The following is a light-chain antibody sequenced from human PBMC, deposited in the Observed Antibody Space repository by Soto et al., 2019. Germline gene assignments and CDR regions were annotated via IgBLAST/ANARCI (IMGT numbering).Light chain of an antibody. J-gene: IGKJ5*01. CDR2: AAS. CDR3: QQSYSTLIT. Sequence: DIQMSQCPSTLSASIGERVTITGRASQGIDNHLAWYQQKPGKAPKLLIYAASTLQSGVPSRFSGSGSGTDFTLTISSLQPEDFATYYCQQSYSTLITFGQGTRLEIK. CDR1: QGIDNH. V-gene: IGKV1-27*01.